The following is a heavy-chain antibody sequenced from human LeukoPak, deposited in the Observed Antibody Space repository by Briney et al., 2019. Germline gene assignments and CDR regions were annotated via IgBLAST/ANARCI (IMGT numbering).Heavy chain of an antibody. D-gene: IGHD3-10*01. Sequence: SETLSLTCTVSGGSISNYYWSWMRQPPGKGLEWIGYIYYSGSTNYNPPLKSRVTMSVYTSKNHFSLRLSSVTAADTAVYYCARHANSGSGYYDYWGQGVLVTVPS. CDR1: GGSISNYY. CDR2: IYYSGST. J-gene: IGHJ4*02. CDR3: ARHANSGSGYYDY. V-gene: IGHV4-59*08.